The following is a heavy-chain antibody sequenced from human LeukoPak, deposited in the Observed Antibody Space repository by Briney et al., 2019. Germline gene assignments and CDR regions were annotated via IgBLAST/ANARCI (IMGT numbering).Heavy chain of an antibody. V-gene: IGHV5-51*01. CDR3: ARRSYYDSSGYYNEYYFDY. CDR2: IYPGDSDT. J-gene: IGHJ4*02. CDR1: EYSFTSYW. D-gene: IGHD3-22*01. Sequence: GESLKISCKGSEYSFTSYWIGWVRQMPGKGLEWMGIIYPGDSDTRYSPSFQGQVTISADKSISTAYLQWSSLKASDTAMYYCARRSYYDSSGYYNEYYFDYWGQGTLVTVSS.